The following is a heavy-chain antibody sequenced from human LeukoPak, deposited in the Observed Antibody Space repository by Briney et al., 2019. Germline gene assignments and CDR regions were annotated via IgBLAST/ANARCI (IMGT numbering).Heavy chain of an antibody. V-gene: IGHV1-18*04. CDR3: ARDLATKTVFFDY. J-gene: IGHJ4*02. CDR1: GYTFIDYY. CDR2: ISAYNGNT. Sequence: GASVKVSCKASGYTFIDYYIHWVRQAPGQGLEWMGWISAYNGNTNYAQKLQGRVTMTTDTSTSTAYMELRSLRSDDTAVYYCARDLATKTVFFDYWGQGTLVTVSS. D-gene: IGHD5-12*01.